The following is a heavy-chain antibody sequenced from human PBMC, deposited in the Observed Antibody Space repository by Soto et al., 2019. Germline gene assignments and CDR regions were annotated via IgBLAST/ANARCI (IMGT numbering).Heavy chain of an antibody. CDR3: ARESGYCSSTSCYLEYNWFDP. Sequence: ASVKVSCKASGYTFTSYAMHWVRQAPGQRLEWMGWINAGNGNTKYSQKSQGRVTITRDTSASTAYMELSSLRSEDTAVYYCARESGYCSSTSCYLEYNWFDPWGQGTLVTVSS. V-gene: IGHV1-3*01. CDR1: GYTFTSYA. D-gene: IGHD2-2*01. J-gene: IGHJ5*02. CDR2: INAGNGNT.